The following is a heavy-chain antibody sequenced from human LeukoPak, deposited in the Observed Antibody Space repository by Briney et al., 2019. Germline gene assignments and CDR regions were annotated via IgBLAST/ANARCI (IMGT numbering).Heavy chain of an antibody. CDR1: GFTFSRYG. Sequence: GGSLRLSCAASGFTFSRYGMHWVRQAPGKGLEWVAVISYDGVNKYYADSVKGRFTISRDNSKNTLYLQVNSLRAEDTAVYYCARSQLPYYYDSSGYVPDYWGQGTLVTVSS. J-gene: IGHJ4*02. CDR2: ISYDGVNK. D-gene: IGHD3-22*01. CDR3: ARSQLPYYYDSSGYVPDY. V-gene: IGHV3-30*19.